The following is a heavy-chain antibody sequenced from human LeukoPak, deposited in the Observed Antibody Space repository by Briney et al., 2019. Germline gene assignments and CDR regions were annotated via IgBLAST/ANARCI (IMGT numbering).Heavy chain of an antibody. V-gene: IGHV4-59*08. CDR3: ARHTTSHYGMDV. CDR1: GGSISSYY. D-gene: IGHD1-1*01. J-gene: IGHJ6*02. Sequence: SETLSLTCTVSGGSISSYYWSWIRQPAGKGLEGMGYIYYSGSSNYNLSLKSRGAISVDTSKNQFSLKLSSVTAADTAVYYCARHTTSHYGMDVWGQGTMVTVSS. CDR2: IYYSGSS.